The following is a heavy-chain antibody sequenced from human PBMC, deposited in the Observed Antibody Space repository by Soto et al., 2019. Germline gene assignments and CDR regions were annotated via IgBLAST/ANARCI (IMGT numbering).Heavy chain of an antibody. Sequence: GGSLRLSCAASGFTFSSYGMHWVRQAPGKGLEWVAVISYDGSNKYYADSVKGRFTISRDNSKNTLYLQMNSLRAEDTAVYYCAKEARLGELYYFDYWGQGTLVTVSS. V-gene: IGHV3-30*18. CDR3: AKEARLGELYYFDY. CDR2: ISYDGSNK. CDR1: GFTFSSYG. J-gene: IGHJ4*02. D-gene: IGHD3-16*01.